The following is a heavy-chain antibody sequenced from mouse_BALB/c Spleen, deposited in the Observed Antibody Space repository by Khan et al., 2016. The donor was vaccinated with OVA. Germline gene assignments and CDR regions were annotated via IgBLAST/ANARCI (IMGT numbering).Heavy chain of an antibody. D-gene: IGHD1-1*01. Sequence: QIQLVQSGPELKKPGETVKISCKASGYTFTNYGMNWVKQAPGKGLKWMGWINTYTGEPKYADDFMGRFAFSLETSASTAYLQINNLKNEDTATYVCARPTYVAYVMVYWGQGTSVTVSS. V-gene: IGHV9-3-1*01. J-gene: IGHJ4*01. CDR3: ARPTYVAYVMVY. CDR1: GYTFTNYG. CDR2: INTYTGEP.